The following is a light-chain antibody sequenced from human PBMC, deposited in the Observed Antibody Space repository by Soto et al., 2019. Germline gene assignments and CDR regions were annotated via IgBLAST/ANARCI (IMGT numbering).Light chain of an antibody. CDR2: KAS. CDR3: QQVNVYPSP. V-gene: IGKV1-5*03. Sequence: IQITQSPSALSGTVEDRVTITCRASQTISSWLAWYQQKPGKAPKLLIYKASTLKSGVPSRFSGSGSGTEFTLTISSLQPEDFAPYYCQQVNVYPSPFGGGTKVDIK. CDR1: QTISSW. J-gene: IGKJ4*01.